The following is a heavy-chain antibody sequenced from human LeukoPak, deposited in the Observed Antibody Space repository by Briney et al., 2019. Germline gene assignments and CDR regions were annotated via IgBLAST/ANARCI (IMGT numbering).Heavy chain of an antibody. CDR3: ARQYYYGSGSYYTSDYYYGMDV. CDR1: GGSISSYY. Sequence: SETLSLTCTASGGSISSYYWSWIRQPPGKGLEWIGYIYYSGSTNYNPSLKSRVTISVDTSKNQFSLKLSSVTAADTAVYYCARQYYYGSGSYYTSDYYYGMDVWGQGTTVTVSS. V-gene: IGHV4-59*08. J-gene: IGHJ6*02. D-gene: IGHD3-10*01. CDR2: IYYSGST.